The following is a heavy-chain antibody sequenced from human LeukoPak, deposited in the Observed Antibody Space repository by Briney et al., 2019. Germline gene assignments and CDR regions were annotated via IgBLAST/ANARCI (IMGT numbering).Heavy chain of an antibody. J-gene: IGHJ3*02. D-gene: IGHD5-12*01. Sequence: GGSLRLSCAASGFTFSSYAMSWVRQAPGKGLEWVSAISGSGGSTYYADSVKGRFTISRDNAKNSLYLQMNSLRAEDTAVYYCASRGYSGLRPIWGQGTMVTVSS. CDR2: ISGSGGST. V-gene: IGHV3-23*01. CDR3: ASRGYSGLRPI. CDR1: GFTFSSYA.